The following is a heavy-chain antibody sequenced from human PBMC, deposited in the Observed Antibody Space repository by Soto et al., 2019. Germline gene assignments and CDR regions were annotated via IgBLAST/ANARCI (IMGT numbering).Heavy chain of an antibody. CDR3: TTATDSSGYYYFRYYYYYYGMDV. CDR1: GFTFSNAW. D-gene: IGHD3-22*01. V-gene: IGHV3-15*01. J-gene: IGHJ6*02. Sequence: GGSLRLSCAASGFTFSNAWMSWVRQPPGKGLEWVGRIKSKTDGGTTDYAAPVKGRFTISRDDSKNTLYLQMNSLKTEDTAVYYCTTATDSSGYYYFRYYYYYYGMDVWGQGTTVTVSS. CDR2: IKSKTDGGTT.